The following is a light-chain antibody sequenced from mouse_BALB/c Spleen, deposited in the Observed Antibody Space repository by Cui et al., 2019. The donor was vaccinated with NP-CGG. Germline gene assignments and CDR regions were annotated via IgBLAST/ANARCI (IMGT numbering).Light chain of an antibody. CDR3: HQWSSYPWT. V-gene: IGKV4-80*01. CDR2: GTS. CDR1: SSVIY. Sequence: QIVLTQPPAIMSASLGEEITLTCSASSSVIYMHWYQQKAGACPKLLIYGTSNLACGIPSRFSGSGSGTFYSLTISGVEAENAADYYCHQWSSYPWTFGGGTKLEVK. J-gene: IGKJ1*01.